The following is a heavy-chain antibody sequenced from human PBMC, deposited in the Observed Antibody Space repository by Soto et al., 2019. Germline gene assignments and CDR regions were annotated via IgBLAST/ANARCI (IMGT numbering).Heavy chain of an antibody. CDR2: IIPIFGTA. CDR3: AKELPGTGGFDY. J-gene: IGHJ4*02. D-gene: IGHD3-10*01. V-gene: IGHV1-69*06. CDR1: GGTFSSYA. Sequence: QVQLVQSGAEVKKPGSSVKVSCKASGGTFSSYAISWVRQAPGQGLEWMGGIIPIFGTANYARKFQGRVTMSRDTSTSIVYLELSSLTSDDTGMYYCAKELPGTGGFDYGGQGTLVTVSS.